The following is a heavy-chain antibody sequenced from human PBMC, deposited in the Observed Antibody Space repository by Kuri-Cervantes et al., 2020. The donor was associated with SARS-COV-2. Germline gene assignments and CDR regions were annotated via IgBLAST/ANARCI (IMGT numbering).Heavy chain of an antibody. CDR2: INHSGST. CDR1: GGSSSGYY. V-gene: IGHV4-34*01. CDR3: ARHYAFDRFHK. Sequence: PCAVYGGSSSGYYWSWVRQPPGKGLEWSGEINHSGSTNSSPSLRSLVTISVDTSKNQFSLKLTSVTAADTAIYFCARHYAFDRFHKWGQGPQVTVSS. J-gene: IGHJ4*02. D-gene: IGHD3-9*01.